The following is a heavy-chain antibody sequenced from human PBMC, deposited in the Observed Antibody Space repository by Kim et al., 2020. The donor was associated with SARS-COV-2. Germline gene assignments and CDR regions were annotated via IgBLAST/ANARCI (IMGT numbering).Heavy chain of an antibody. J-gene: IGHJ6*02. Sequence: SETLSLTCAVYGGSFSGYYWSWIRQPPGKGLEWIGEINHSGSTNYNPSLKSRATIPVDTSKNQFSLKLSSVTAADTAVYYCARGRVGTMVRGVTPYGMDVWGQGTTVTVSS. CDR3: ARGRVGTMVRGVTPYGMDV. V-gene: IGHV4-34*01. CDR1: GGSFSGYY. CDR2: INHSGST. D-gene: IGHD3-10*01.